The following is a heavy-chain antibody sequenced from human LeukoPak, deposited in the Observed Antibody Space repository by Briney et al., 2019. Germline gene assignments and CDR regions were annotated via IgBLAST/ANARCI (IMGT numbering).Heavy chain of an antibody. V-gene: IGHV1-2*02. CDR1: GYTFTGYY. CDR2: INPNSGGT. D-gene: IGHD6-13*01. J-gene: IGHJ4*02. CDR3: ATIQYSSSWYKRFDY. Sequence: ASVKVSCKASGYTFTGYYMHWVRQAPGQGLEWMGWINPNSGGTNYAQKFQGRVTMTGDTSISTAYMELSRLRSDDTAVYYCATIQYSSSWYKRFDYWGQGTPVTVSS.